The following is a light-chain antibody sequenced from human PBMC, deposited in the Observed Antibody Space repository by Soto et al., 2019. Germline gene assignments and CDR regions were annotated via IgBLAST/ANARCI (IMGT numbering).Light chain of an antibody. Sequence: AIELTQSPAYMYPSVGDRGTITCRASQGISSALAWYQQNPVKPLKXLIFDVSRLESGVPSRFSGSGSGTDFTLTISSLKPEDFAPYYGQQFNNYPLSSAGGTK. CDR1: QGISSA. CDR3: QQFNNYPLS. J-gene: IGKJ4*01. V-gene: IGKV1D-13*01. CDR2: DVS.